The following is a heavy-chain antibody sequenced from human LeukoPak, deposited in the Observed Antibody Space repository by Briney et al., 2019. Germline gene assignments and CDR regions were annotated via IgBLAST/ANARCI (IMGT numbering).Heavy chain of an antibody. CDR3: ARLGGYSYGYSGAFDI. Sequence: SETLSLTCTVSGDSISSYYWSWIRQPAGKGLEWIGRMYVSGSTNYNPSLKSRVSISVDTSKKHFSLRLSSVTAADTAVYYCARLGGYSYGYSGAFDIWGQGTMVTVSS. J-gene: IGHJ3*02. D-gene: IGHD5-18*01. CDR1: GDSISSYY. CDR2: MYVSGST. V-gene: IGHV4-4*07.